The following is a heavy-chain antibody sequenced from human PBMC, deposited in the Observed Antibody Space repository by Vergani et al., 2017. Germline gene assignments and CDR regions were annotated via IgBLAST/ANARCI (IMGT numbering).Heavy chain of an antibody. CDR1: GYIFTSDD. J-gene: IGHJ4*02. V-gene: IGHV1-8*03. D-gene: IGHD3-10*01. Sequence: QVQLVQSGAEVMQPGASVKVSCKTSGYIFTSDDIDWVRQAPGKGLEWMGWMNPNSGNTGYSNQFQGRVTITRDNSITTSYMELRGLTSEDTAMYYCARARRTCSAVDCPRYYFDYWGQGTLVTVSS. CDR2: MNPNSGNT. CDR3: ARARRTCSAVDCPRYYFDY.